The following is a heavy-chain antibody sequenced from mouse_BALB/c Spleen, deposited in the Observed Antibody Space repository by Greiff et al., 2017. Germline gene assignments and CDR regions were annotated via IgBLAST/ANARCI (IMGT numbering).Heavy chain of an antibody. CDR3: ARDPENLVITGYFDV. CDR1: GFTFSDYY. CDR2: ISDGGSYT. Sequence: EVQLVESGGGLVKPGGSLKLSCAASGFTFSDYYMYWVRQTPEKRLEWVATISDGGSYTYYPDSVKGRFTISRDNAKNNLYLQMSSLKSEDTAMYYGARDPENLVITGYFDVWGAGTTVTVSA. V-gene: IGHV5-4*02. J-gene: IGHJ1*01. D-gene: IGHD2-13*01.